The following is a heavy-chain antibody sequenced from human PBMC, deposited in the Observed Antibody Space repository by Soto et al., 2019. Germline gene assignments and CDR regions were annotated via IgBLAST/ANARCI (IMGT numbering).Heavy chain of an antibody. CDR1: GGSVNSYY. CDR3: ARVFPSYCGGDCPYFDS. V-gene: IGHV4-59*02. CDR2: IFYSGGT. J-gene: IGHJ4*02. D-gene: IGHD2-21*02. Sequence: QVQLQESGPGLVKPSETLSLTCTVSGGSVNSYYWSWIRQPPGKGLEWIGYIFYSGGTNSNPSLKSRVSMSVDMSRNQFSLKLSSVTAADTAVYYCARVFPSYCGGDCPYFDSWGQGTLVTVSS.